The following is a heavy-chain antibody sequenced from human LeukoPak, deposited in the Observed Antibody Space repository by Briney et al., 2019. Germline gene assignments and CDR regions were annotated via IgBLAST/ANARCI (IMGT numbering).Heavy chain of an antibody. V-gene: IGHV4-30-4*01. CDR1: GDSISSGDYY. CDR3: ARVVVAATYYFDY. Sequence: PSQTLSLTCTVSGDSISSGDYYWSWIRQPPGKGLEWIGYIYYSGSTYYNPSLKSRVTISVDTSKNQFSLKLSSVTAADTAVYYCARVVVAATYYFDYWGQGTLVTVSS. D-gene: IGHD2-15*01. CDR2: IYYSGST. J-gene: IGHJ4*02.